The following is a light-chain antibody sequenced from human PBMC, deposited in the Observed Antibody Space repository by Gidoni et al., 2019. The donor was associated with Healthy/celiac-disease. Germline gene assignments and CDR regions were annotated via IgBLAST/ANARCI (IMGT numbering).Light chain of an antibody. J-gene: IGKJ2*01. V-gene: IGKV1-5*01. CDR3: QQYNSYSYT. Sequence: DIQITQTPSTLSASVGDRVTLTCRASESISSWLAWYQQKPGKAPKLLIYDASSLESGVPSRFSGSGSGTEFTLTISSLQPDDFAAYYCQQYNSYSYTFGQGTKLEIK. CDR2: DAS. CDR1: ESISSW.